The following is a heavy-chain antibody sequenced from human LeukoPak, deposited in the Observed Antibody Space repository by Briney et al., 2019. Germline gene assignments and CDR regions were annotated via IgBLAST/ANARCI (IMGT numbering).Heavy chain of an antibody. J-gene: IGHJ4*02. V-gene: IGHV3-33*01. CDR3: ARAYSSSWYTSSF. CDR1: GFTFSSYG. D-gene: IGHD6-13*01. CDR2: IWYDGGNK. Sequence: GRSLRLSCAASGFTFSSYGMHWVRQAPGKGLEWVAVIWYDGGNKYYADSVKGRFTISRDNSKNTPYLQMNSLRAEDTAVYYCARAYSSSWYTSSFWGQGTLVTVSS.